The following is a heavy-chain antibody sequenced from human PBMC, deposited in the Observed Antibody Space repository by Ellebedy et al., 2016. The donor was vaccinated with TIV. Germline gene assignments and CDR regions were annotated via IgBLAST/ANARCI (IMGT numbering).Heavy chain of an antibody. D-gene: IGHD6-19*01. Sequence: GGSLRLXCAASGFTFSSYGMHWVRQAPGKGLEWVAVISYDGSNKYYADSVKGRFTISRDNSKNTLYLQMNSLRAEDTAVYYCAKGQDAVANDLGKYYFDYWGQGTLVTVSS. V-gene: IGHV3-30*18. CDR3: AKGQDAVANDLGKYYFDY. CDR2: ISYDGSNK. CDR1: GFTFSSYG. J-gene: IGHJ4*02.